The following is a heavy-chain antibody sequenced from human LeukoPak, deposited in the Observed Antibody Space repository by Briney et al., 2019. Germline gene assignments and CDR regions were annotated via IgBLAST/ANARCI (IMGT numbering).Heavy chain of an antibody. J-gene: IGHJ4*02. V-gene: IGHV3-23*01. Sequence: GEFLRLSWTASKFTLSTYAMTWVRQAPGKGLEWVSTVSADGETAYYTDSVKGRFTVSRDNGKNKVYLSMDNLRPEDTARYYCAKDGAQPGYFFDYWGPGTLVSVSS. CDR3: AKDGAQPGYFFDY. CDR1: KFTLSTYA. D-gene: IGHD1-26*01. CDR2: VSADGETA.